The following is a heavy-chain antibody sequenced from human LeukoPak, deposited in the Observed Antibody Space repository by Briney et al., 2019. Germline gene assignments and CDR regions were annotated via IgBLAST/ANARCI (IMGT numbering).Heavy chain of an antibody. V-gene: IGHV3-74*01. CDR3: ATRMDV. CDR1: GFTFSSYW. Sequence: GGSLRLSCAASGFTFSSYWMHWVRQAPGKGLVWASRINSDGSSTSYADSVKGRFTISRDNAKNTLYLQMNSLRAEDTAVYYCATRMDVWGQGTTVTVSS. CDR2: INSDGSST. J-gene: IGHJ6*02.